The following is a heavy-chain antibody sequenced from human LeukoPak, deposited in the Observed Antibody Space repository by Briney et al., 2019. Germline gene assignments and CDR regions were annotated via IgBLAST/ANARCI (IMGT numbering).Heavy chain of an antibody. CDR3: ARGRAGFTVAVWGE. CDR2: IFYSGST. J-gene: IGHJ4*02. V-gene: IGHV4-39*01. CDR1: GGFISSSSYY. D-gene: IGHD6-19*01. Sequence: TSETLSLTCTVSGGFISSSSYYWGWIRQPPGKGLEWIGSIFYSGSTYYNPSLKSRVTISVDTSKNQFSLRLSSVTAADTAVYYCARGRAGFTVAVWGEWGQGTLVTVSS.